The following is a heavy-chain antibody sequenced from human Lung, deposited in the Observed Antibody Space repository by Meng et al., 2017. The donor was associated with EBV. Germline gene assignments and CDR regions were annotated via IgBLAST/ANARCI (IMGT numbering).Heavy chain of an antibody. Sequence: QVQLQQWGGGLLKPSETLSLPCGVSGRSFSSSYWSWIRQPPGKGLEWIGQINYSGITNYNPSLKSRVTISVDTSKNQFSLSLNSVTAADTAVYYCARGGTSSAPFDYWGQETLVTVSS. J-gene: IGHJ4*02. CDR2: INYSGIT. V-gene: IGHV4-34*01. CDR3: ARGGTSSAPFDY. D-gene: IGHD2-2*01. CDR1: GRSFSSSY.